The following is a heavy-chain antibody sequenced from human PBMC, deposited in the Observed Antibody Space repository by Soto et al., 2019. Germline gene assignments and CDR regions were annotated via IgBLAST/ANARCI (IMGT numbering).Heavy chain of an antibody. CDR3: ARFPLRSYGMDV. CDR2: IYHSGST. CDR1: GGSISSGGYS. J-gene: IGHJ6*02. V-gene: IGHV4-30-2*01. Sequence: PSETLSLTCAVSGGSISSGGYSWSWIRQPPGKGLEWIGYIYHSGSTYYNPSLKSRVTISVDRSKNQFSLKLTSVTAADTAVYFCARFPLRSYGMDVWGQGTTVTVSS. D-gene: IGHD4-17*01.